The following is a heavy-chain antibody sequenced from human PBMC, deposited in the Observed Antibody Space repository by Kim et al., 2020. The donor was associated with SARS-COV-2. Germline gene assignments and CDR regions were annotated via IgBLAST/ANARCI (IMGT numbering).Heavy chain of an antibody. CDR1: GYTFTSYG. CDR2: ISAYNGNT. J-gene: IGHJ4*02. V-gene: IGHV1-18*04. Sequence: ASVKVSCKASGYTFTSYGISWVRQAPGQGLEWMGWISAYNGNTNYAQKLQGRVTMTTDTSTSTAYMELRSLRSDDTAVYYCARDSSDYYDSSGYYYSFDYWGQGTLVTVSS. CDR3: ARDSSDYYDSSGYYYSFDY. D-gene: IGHD3-22*01.